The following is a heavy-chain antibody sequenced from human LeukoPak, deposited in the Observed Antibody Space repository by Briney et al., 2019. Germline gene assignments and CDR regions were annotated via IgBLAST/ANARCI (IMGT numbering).Heavy chain of an antibody. CDR2: INSNTGGT. CDR3: ARLKAYNSKAFDI. J-gene: IGHJ3*02. CDR1: GYTFTGYY. D-gene: IGHD1-20*01. V-gene: IGHV1-2*02. Sequence: ASVKVSCKASGYTFTGYYMHWVRQAPGQGLEWMGWINSNTGGTNYAQKFQDRVTMTRDTSISTAYMELSRLRSDDTAMYYCARLKAYNSKAFDIWGQGTVVTVSS.